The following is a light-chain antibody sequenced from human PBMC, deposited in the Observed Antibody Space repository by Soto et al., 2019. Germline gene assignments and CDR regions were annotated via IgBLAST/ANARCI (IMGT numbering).Light chain of an antibody. CDR2: DVS. CDR3: SAYTSTSTYV. CDR1: SSVVGSYSR. V-gene: IGLV2-18*02. J-gene: IGLJ1*01. Sequence: QSVLTQPPSVSGSPGQSVTISCTGTSSVVGSYSRVSWYQQPPGTAPKLMIYDVSNRPSGVPDRFSGSKSGHTASLTISGLQVEDEADYYCSAYTSTSTYVFGTGTKVTVL.